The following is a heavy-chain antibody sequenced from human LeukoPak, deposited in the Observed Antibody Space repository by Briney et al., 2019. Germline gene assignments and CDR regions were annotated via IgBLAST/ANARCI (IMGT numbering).Heavy chain of an antibody. V-gene: IGHV3-21*01. J-gene: IGHJ4*02. Sequence: PGGSLRLSCAASGFTFSSYSMNWVRQAPGKGLEWVSSISSSSSYIYYADSVKGRFTISRDNAKNSLYLQMNSLRAEDTAVYYCARGPRWELPYFDYWGQGTLVTVSS. CDR3: ARGPRWELPYFDY. CDR2: ISSSSSYI. CDR1: GFTFSSYS. D-gene: IGHD1-26*01.